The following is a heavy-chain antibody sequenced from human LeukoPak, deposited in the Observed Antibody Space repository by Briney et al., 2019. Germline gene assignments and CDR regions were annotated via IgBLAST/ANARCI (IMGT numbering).Heavy chain of an antibody. Sequence: GGSLRLSCAASGFTFSSYWMHWVRQAPGKGLVWVSRINSDGTTTYADSVKGRFTISRDNAKNTLYPQMNRLRAEDTALYYCASAYYYRLPDWGQGTLVTVSS. CDR1: GFTFSSYW. V-gene: IGHV3-74*01. CDR2: INSDGTT. D-gene: IGHD3-10*01. J-gene: IGHJ4*02. CDR3: ASAYYYRLPD.